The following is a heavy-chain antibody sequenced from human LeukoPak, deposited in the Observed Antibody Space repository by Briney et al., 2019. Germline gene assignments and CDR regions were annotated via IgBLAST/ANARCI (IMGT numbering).Heavy chain of an antibody. V-gene: IGHV5-10-1*01. CDR1: GSSFTSYW. J-gene: IGHJ4*02. CDR2: IDPSDSYT. Sequence: GESLKISCKGSGSSFTSYWISWVRQMPGKGLEWVGRIDPSDSYTNYSPSFQGHVTISADKSISTAYLQWSGLKASDTAMYYCARGEGLFDYWGQGTLVTVSS. CDR3: ARGEGLFDY.